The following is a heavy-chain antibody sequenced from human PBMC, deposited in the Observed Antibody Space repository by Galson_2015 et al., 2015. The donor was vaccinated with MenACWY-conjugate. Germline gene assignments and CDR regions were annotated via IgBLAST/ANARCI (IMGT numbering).Heavy chain of an antibody. J-gene: IGHJ4*02. CDR2: ISVSGGTT. D-gene: IGHD3-10*01. V-gene: IGHV3-23*01. CDR3: AKTRRPYYNRVDGHHFDH. Sequence: SLRLSCAVSGFSFSMYAMSWVRQAPGKGLEWVSVISVSGGTTYYADSVKGRFTVSRDSSLYLQMNSLTVDDTGVYYCAKTRRPYYNRVDGHHFDHLGQGALVTVSS. CDR1: GFSFSMYA.